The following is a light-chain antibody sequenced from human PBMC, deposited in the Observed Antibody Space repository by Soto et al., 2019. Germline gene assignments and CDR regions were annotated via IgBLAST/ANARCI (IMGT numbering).Light chain of an antibody. CDR1: SSDVGSYNL. V-gene: IGLV2-23*03. Sequence: QSALTQPASVSGSPGQSITISCTGTSSDVGSYNLVSWYQQHPGKAPKLMIYEGSKRPSGVSNRFSGSKSGNTASLTLSGLQAEDEADYYCCSYAGSSTFVFGGGTQLTVL. CDR3: CSYAGSSTFV. CDR2: EGS. J-gene: IGLJ3*02.